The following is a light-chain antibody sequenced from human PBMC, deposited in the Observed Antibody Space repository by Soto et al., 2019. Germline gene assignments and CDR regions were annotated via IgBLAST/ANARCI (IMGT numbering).Light chain of an antibody. CDR3: QQYESDLSYT. V-gene: IGKV1-5*01. Sequence: DIQITQSPSTLSASIGDRVTITCRASQSISRWLAWYQQKPGKAPKLLIIDASSLESGVPSRFSGSGSGTEFSLTIRRLQPDDFATYYCQQYESDLSYTFGQGTKLEIK. CDR1: QSISRW. J-gene: IGKJ2*01. CDR2: DAS.